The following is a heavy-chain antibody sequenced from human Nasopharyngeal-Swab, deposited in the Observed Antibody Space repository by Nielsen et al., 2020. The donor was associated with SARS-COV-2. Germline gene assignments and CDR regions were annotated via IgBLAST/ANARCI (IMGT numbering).Heavy chain of an antibody. V-gene: IGHV5-51*01. D-gene: IGHD5-12*01. CDR1: GFTFTTYW. Sequence: GESLKISCKGSGFTFTTYWIGWVRQMPGKGLEWMGVIYPADSDTRYNPSFQGHVTISADRSISTAYLQGSSLKASDTAMYFCAGSGSGYGGAFHVWGQGTMVTVSS. J-gene: IGHJ3*01. CDR3: AGSGSGYGGAFHV. CDR2: IYPADSDT.